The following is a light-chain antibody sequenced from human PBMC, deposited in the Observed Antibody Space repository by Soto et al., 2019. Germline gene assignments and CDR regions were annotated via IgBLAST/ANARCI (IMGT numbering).Light chain of an antibody. CDR1: QSVSSSY. J-gene: IGKJ1*01. CDR3: QQYGSSHPSWT. CDR2: GAS. Sequence: ETVLTQSPGTLSLSPGERATLSCRASQSVSSSYLAWYQQEPGQAPRLLLYGASSRAAGIPDRFSGSGSGTDFTLTISRLEPEDFAVYYCQQYGSSHPSWTFGQGTKVDIK. V-gene: IGKV3-20*01.